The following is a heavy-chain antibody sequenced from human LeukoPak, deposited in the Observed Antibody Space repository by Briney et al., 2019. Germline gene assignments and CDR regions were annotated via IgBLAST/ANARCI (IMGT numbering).Heavy chain of an antibody. CDR1: GGSISSYY. J-gene: IGHJ4*02. D-gene: IGHD6-13*01. V-gene: IGHV4-59*01. CDR2: IYYSGST. Sequence: TSETLSLTCTVSGGSISSYYWSWLRQPPGKGLEWIGYIYYSGSTNYNPSLKSRVTISVDTSKNHFSLKLSSVTAADTAVYYCAREARSGIAADYWGQGTLVTVSS. CDR3: AREARSGIAADY.